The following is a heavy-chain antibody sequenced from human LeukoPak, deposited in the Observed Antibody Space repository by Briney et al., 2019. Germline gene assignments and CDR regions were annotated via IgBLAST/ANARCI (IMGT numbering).Heavy chain of an antibody. V-gene: IGHV1-24*01. CDR3: ATSILTGYYNPYYGMDV. D-gene: IGHD3-9*01. J-gene: IGHJ6*02. CDR1: GGTFSSYA. Sequence: ASVKVSCKASGGTFSSYAISWVRQAPGQGLEWMGGFDPEDGETIYAQKFQGRVTMTEDTSTDTAYMELSSLRSEDTAVYYCATSILTGYYNPYYGMDVWGQGTTVTVSS. CDR2: FDPEDGET.